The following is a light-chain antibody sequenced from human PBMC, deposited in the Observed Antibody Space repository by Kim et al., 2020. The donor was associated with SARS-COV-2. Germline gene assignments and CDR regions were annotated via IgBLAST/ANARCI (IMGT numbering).Light chain of an antibody. CDR2: DNN. CDR1: SGNRGSNE. Sequence: KVTMCWWGRSGNRGSNEVCWNQQLPGTAPKRLSYDNNKRPSGIRDRFSGAKSGTSATVGSTGLQTGDEADYYCGTWDSSLSAGVVVGGGTQLTVL. CDR3: GTWDSSLSAGVV. J-gene: IGLJ2*01. V-gene: IGLV1-51*01.